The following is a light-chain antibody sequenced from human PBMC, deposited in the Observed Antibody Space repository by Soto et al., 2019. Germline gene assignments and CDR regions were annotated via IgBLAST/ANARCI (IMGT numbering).Light chain of an antibody. CDR3: QQYNNWPLT. Sequence: EIVMTQAPATLSLSPGERATPSCRASQSVSSYLAWYQQKPGQAPRLLIYGASTRATDIPARFSGSGSGTEFTLTISSLQSEDFALYYCQQYNNWPLTFGGGTKVDIK. CDR1: QSVSSY. J-gene: IGKJ4*01. V-gene: IGKV3-15*01. CDR2: GAS.